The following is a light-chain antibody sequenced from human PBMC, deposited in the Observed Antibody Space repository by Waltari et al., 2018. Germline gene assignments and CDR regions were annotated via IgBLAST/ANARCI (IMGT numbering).Light chain of an antibody. Sequence: EMVFTQPSGTLSFARGRRATLSWRASHSVGRSLAWYQQRPGQAPRLLMYGASSRAANIPDRFGGSGSGTDFSLTINRLEPEDFAVYYCQHFLRFPVSFGPGTKVEIK. CDR1: HSVGRS. CDR3: QHFLRFPVS. V-gene: IGKV3-20*01. J-gene: IGKJ4*01. CDR2: GAS.